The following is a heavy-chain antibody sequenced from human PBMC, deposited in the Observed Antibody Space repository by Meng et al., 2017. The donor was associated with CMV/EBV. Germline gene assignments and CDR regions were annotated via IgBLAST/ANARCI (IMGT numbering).Heavy chain of an antibody. CDR3: ARDFSFCSSTSCYPTEFDY. J-gene: IGHJ4*02. CDR2: IIPILGIA. D-gene: IGHD2-2*01. Sequence: SVKVSCKASGGTFSSYTISWVRQAPGQGLEWMGRIIPILGIANYAQKFQGRVTITADKSTSTAYMELSSLRSEDTAVYYCARDFSFCSSTSCYPTEFDYWGQGTLVTVSS. V-gene: IGHV1-69*04. CDR1: GGTFSSYT.